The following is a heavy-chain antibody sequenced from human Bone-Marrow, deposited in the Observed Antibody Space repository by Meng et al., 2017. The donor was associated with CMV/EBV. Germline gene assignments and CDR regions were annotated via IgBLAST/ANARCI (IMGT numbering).Heavy chain of an antibody. CDR3: GQETSHF. Sequence: GESLKISCAASGFTFDDYAMHWLRQAPGKGLEWVAFIRFDETDGYYACTVRGQFTISRDNSKSTHYLQKNSLRVEDTAVYHCGQETSHFWGQGTVVTVSS. CDR2: IRFDETDG. CDR1: GFTFDDYA. V-gene: IGHV3-30*02. J-gene: IGHJ4*02.